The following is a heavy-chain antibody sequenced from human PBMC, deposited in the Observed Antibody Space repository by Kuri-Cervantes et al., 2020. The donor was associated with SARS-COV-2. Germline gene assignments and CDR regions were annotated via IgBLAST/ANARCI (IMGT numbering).Heavy chain of an antibody. J-gene: IGHJ6*03. CDR1: GFTFGDYA. V-gene: IGHV3-49*04. CDR2: IRSKAYGGTT. CDR3: TSGYSSSWPYYYYYYMDV. Sequence: GGSLRLSCTASGFTFGDYAMSWVRQAPGEGLEWVGFIRSKAYGGTTEYAASVKGRFTISRDDSKSIAYLQMNSLKTEDTAVYYCTSGYSSSWPYYYYYYMDVWGKGTTVTVSS. D-gene: IGHD6-13*01.